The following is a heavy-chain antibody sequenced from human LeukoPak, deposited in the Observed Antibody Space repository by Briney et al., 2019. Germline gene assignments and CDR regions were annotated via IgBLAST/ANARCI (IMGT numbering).Heavy chain of an antibody. D-gene: IGHD2-15*01. CDR1: GFTFSGYW. J-gene: IGHJ4*02. CDR2: IKQDGSEK. Sequence: TGGSLRLSCAASGFTFSGYWMSWLRQAPGKGLEWLANIKQDGSEKYYLDSVKGRFTISRDNAKNSLYLQMSSPRAEDTAVYYCARDLSGPSLYWGQGTPVTVSS. V-gene: IGHV3-7*01. CDR3: ARDLSGPSLY.